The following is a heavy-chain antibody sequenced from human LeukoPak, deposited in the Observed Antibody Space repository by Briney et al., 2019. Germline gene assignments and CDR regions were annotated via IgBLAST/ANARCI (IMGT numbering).Heavy chain of an antibody. CDR1: GFTVSSNY. D-gene: IGHD4-17*01. Sequence: GGSLRLSCAASGFTVSSNYMSWVRQAPGKGLEWVSVIYSGGSTHYADSVKGRFTISRDNSKNTLYLQMNSLRAEDTAVYYCARDDYGDGYYYYGMDVWGQGTTVTVSS. J-gene: IGHJ6*02. V-gene: IGHV3-53*01. CDR2: IYSGGST. CDR3: ARDDYGDGYYYYGMDV.